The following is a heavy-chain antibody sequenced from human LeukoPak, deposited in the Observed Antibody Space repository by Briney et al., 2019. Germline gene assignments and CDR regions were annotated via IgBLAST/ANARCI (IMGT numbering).Heavy chain of an antibody. CDR2: ITGSGGTT. CDR1: GFTFSNYA. CDR3: ATAGGSSGSYPLIY. J-gene: IGHJ4*02. D-gene: IGHD6-19*01. V-gene: IGHV3-23*01. Sequence: GGSLRLSCAASGFTFSNYAMNWVRQAPGKGLERVSVITGSGGTTFYADSVKGRFIISRDNSKNTVFLQMNSLRAEDTAVYYCATAGGSSGSYPLIYWGQGILVTVSS.